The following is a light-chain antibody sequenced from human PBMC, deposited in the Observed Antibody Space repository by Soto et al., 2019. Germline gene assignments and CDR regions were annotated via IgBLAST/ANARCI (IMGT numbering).Light chain of an antibody. CDR1: QTISSW. J-gene: IGKJ1*01. Sequence: DIQMTQSPSTLSGSVGDRVTITCRASQTISSWLAWYQQKPGKAPKLLIYKASTLKSGVPSRVSGSGSGTEFTLTISSLQPDDFATYYCQQYNSYSFGQGTKVDIK. CDR2: KAS. CDR3: QQYNSYS. V-gene: IGKV1-5*03.